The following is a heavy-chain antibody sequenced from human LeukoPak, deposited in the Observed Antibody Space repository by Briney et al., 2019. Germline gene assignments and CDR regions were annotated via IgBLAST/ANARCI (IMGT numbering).Heavy chain of an antibody. Sequence: GGSLRLSCAASGFTFSSYWMSWVRQAPGKGLEWVANIKQDGSEKYYVDSVKGRFTISRDNAKNSLYLQMNSLRAEDTAVYYCAGGPQWLVQVYFDYWGRGTLVTVSS. V-gene: IGHV3-7*01. CDR2: IKQDGSEK. D-gene: IGHD6-19*01. CDR1: GFTFSSYW. CDR3: AGGPQWLVQVYFDY. J-gene: IGHJ4*02.